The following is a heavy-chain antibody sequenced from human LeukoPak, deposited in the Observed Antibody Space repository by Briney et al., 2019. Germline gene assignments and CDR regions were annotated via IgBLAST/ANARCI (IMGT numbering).Heavy chain of an antibody. D-gene: IGHD2-21*02. CDR1: GGSFSGYY. J-gene: IGHJ4*02. V-gene: IGHV4-34*01. Sequence: SETLSLTCAVYGGSFSGYYWSWIRQPPGKGLEWIGEINHSGSTNYNPSLKSRVTISVDTSKNQFSLKLSSVTAADTAVYYCARGAYCGGDCYSGVDYRGQGTLVTVSS. CDR3: ARGAYCGGDCYSGVDY. CDR2: INHSGST.